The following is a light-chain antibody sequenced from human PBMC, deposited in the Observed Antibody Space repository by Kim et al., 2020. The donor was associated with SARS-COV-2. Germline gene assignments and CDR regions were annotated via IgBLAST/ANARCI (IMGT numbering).Light chain of an antibody. V-gene: IGKV1-5*03. CDR3: QQYNSYPYT. CDR2: KAS. Sequence: DIQMTQSPSTLSSSVGDRVTITCRASQSISSWLAWYQQKPGKAPKLLIYKASSLESGVPSRFSGSGSGTEFTLTISSLQPDDFATYYCQQYNSYPYTFGQGTKLEI. CDR1: QSISSW. J-gene: IGKJ2*01.